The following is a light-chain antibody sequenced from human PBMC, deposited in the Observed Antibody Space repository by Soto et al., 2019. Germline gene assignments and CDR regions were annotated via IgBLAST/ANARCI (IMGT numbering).Light chain of an antibody. CDR1: SSYVGGYNY. V-gene: IGLV2-14*01. J-gene: IGLJ1*01. CDR2: DVS. Sequence: QSALTQPASVSGSPGRALTISCNGTSSYVGGYNYVSWYQQHPGKAPKLMIYDVSNRPSGVSNRFSGSKSGNTASLTISGLQAEDEADYYCSSYTSSSTYVFGTVTKVTVL. CDR3: SSYTSSSTYV.